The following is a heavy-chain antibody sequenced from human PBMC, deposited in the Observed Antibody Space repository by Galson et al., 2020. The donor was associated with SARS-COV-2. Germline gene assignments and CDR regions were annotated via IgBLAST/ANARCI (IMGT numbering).Heavy chain of an antibody. CDR2: IYYSGNT. CDR3: ARLSQSRQLVGAADN. CDR1: GGSINSGDYY. D-gene: IGHD1-26*01. J-gene: IGHJ4*02. Sequence: SETLSLTCTVSGGSINSGDYYWSWIRQLPGKGLEWIGYIYYSGNTYYNPSLKSRVAISIDTSKNQFSLRLTSVTAADTAVYYCARLSQSRQLVGAADNWGQGTLVTVSS. V-gene: IGHV4-31*03.